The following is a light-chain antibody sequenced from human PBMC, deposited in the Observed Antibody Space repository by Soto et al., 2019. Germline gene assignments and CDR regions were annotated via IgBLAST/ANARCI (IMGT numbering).Light chain of an antibody. J-gene: IGKJ4*01. V-gene: IGKV1-5*03. Sequence: DIQMTQSPSTLSASVGDRVTITCRASQSIDSWLAWYQQKPGKAPNFLIYKTSNLESGVPSRFSGSGSGTEFSLTISSLQPDDFATYYCQQYKSFSLTFGGGTRVEVK. CDR2: KTS. CDR3: QQYKSFSLT. CDR1: QSIDSW.